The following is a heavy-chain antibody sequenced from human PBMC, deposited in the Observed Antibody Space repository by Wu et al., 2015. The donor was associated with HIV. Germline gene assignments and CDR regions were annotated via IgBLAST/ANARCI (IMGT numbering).Heavy chain of an antibody. J-gene: IGHJ4*02. CDR3: ARGRGQVYSSSPFDY. V-gene: IGHV1-46*03. D-gene: IGHD6-13*01. CDR2: INPSGGST. Sequence: QVQQVQSGAEVKKPGASVKVSCKASGYTFTSYYMHWVRQAPGQGLEWMGIINPSGGSTSYAQKFQGRVTMTRDTSTSTVYMELSSLRSEDTAVYYCARGRGQVYSSSPFDYWGQGTLVTVSS. CDR1: GYTFTSYY.